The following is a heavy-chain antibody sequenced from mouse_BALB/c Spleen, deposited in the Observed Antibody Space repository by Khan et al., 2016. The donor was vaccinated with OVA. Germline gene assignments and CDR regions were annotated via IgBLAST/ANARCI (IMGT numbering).Heavy chain of an antibody. Sequence: EVELVESGGGLVKPGGSLKLSCAASGFTFSDYYMYWVRQTPEKGLEWVATISAGGSYTYYPDIVKGRFTLYSDNAKNTMYLQISSLKSEDTAREYCASAGYGGFAYWGQGTLVTVSA. CDR1: GFTFSDYY. V-gene: IGHV5-4*02. D-gene: IGHD1-1*02. J-gene: IGHJ3*01. CDR3: ASAGYGGFAY. CDR2: ISAGGSYT.